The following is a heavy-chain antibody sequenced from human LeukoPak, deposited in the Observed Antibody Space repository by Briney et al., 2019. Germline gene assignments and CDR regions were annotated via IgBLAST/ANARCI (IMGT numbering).Heavy chain of an antibody. D-gene: IGHD5-12*01. CDR2: IIPILGIA. CDR1: GGTFSSYA. CDR3: ARGGGYDIDAFDI. J-gene: IGHJ3*02. V-gene: IGHV1-69*04. Sequence: GSSVKVSCKASGGTFSSYAISWVRQAPGQGLEWMGRIIPILGIANYAQKFQGRVTITADKSTSTAYMELSSLRSEDTAVYYCARGGGYDIDAFDIWGQGTMVTVSS.